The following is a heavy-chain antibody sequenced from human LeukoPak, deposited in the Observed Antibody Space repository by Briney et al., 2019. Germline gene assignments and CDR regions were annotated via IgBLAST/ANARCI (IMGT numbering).Heavy chain of an antibody. CDR3: ARGRRWLHYPAGDY. CDR1: GGSFSGYY. D-gene: IGHD5-12*01. J-gene: IGHJ4*02. V-gene: IGHV4-34*01. CDR2: INHSGST. Sequence: SETLSLTCAVYGGSFSGYYWSWIRQPPGKGLEWIGEINHSGSTNYNPSLKSRVTISVDTSKNQFSLKLSSVTAADTAAYYCARGRRWLHYPAGDYWGQGTLVTVSS.